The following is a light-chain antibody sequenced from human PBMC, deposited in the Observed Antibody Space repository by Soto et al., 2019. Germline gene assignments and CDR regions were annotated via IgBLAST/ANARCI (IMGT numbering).Light chain of an antibody. Sequence: EIVLTQSPATLSLSPGERATLSCRASQSVSSYLAWYQQKPGQAPRLLIYDASNRATGIPARFSCSGSGTDFTLTISSLEPEDFAVYYCQQRSNWQTFGQGTKVEIK. CDR2: DAS. V-gene: IGKV3-11*01. CDR3: QQRSNWQT. CDR1: QSVSSY. J-gene: IGKJ1*01.